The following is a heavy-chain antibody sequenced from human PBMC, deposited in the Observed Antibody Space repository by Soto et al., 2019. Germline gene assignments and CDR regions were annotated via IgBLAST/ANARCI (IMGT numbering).Heavy chain of an antibody. Sequence: QVQLVESGGGVVQPGRSLRLSCAASGFTFSSYGMHWVRQAPGKGLEWVAVIWYDGSNKYYADSVKGRFTISRDNSKNPLYLQMNSLRAEDKAVYYCARGDSSSWYSSYYGMDVWGQGTTVTVSS. CDR2: IWYDGSNK. D-gene: IGHD6-13*01. V-gene: IGHV3-33*01. J-gene: IGHJ6*02. CDR1: GFTFSSYG. CDR3: ARGDSSSWYSSYYGMDV.